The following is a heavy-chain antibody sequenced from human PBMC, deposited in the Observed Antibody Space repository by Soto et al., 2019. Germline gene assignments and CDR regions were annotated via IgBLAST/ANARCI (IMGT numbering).Heavy chain of an antibody. V-gene: IGHV1-69*13. CDR1: GGSFSNFG. J-gene: IGHJ4*02. CDR2: IVPVFGRP. CDR3: AREGSGYNF. Sequence: SVKVSCKASGGSFSNFGISWVRQAPGQGLEWMGGIVPVFGRPNYAQRFRGRLTITADESTSTGYVELISLRSDDTAVYYCAREGSGYNFWGQGTQVTVSS. D-gene: IGHD5-12*01.